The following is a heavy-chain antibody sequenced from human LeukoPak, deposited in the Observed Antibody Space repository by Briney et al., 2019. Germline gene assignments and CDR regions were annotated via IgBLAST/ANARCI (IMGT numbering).Heavy chain of an antibody. V-gene: IGHV4-34*01. CDR2: INHSGST. J-gene: IGHJ4*02. D-gene: IGHD3-16*02. CDR1: GGSFSGYY. CDR3: ARVAMITFGGVIVPVYFDY. Sequence: SSETLSLTCAVYGGSFSGYYWSWIRQPPGKGLEWIGEINHSGSTNYNPSLKSRVTISVDTSKNQFSLKLSSVTAADTAVYYCARVAMITFGGVIVPVYFDYWGQGTLVTVSS.